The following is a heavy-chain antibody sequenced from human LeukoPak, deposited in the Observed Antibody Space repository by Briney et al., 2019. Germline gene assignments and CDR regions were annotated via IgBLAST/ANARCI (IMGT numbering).Heavy chain of an antibody. J-gene: IGHJ4*02. CDR3: ARVDSNGYYFFDY. CDR2: ISSNGGST. D-gene: IGHD5-18*01. Sequence: GGSLRLPCAASGFTFSSYAMHWGRQAPGKGLEYVSTISSNGGSTYYANSVKGRFTISRDNSKNTLYLQMGSLRAEDMAVYYCARVDSNGYYFFDYWGQGTLVTVSS. V-gene: IGHV3-64*01. CDR1: GFTFSSYA.